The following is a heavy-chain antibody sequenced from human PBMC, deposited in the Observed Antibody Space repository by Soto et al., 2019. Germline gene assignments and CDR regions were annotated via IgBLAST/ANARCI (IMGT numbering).Heavy chain of an antibody. V-gene: IGHV3-74*01. CDR3: ARTAYCRGVCHYYFDS. CDR2: ISSDGSFT. Sequence: EVHLVESGGVLVQPGGSLRLSCAASGFTFSSYWMHWVRQVPGRGLVWVSRISSDGSFTDYEDSVKGRFTISRDNTKNTLYLQMNGLRAEDTAVYYCARTAYCRGVCHYYFDSWGQGNLVTVSS. CDR1: GFTFSSYW. J-gene: IGHJ4*02. D-gene: IGHD2-21*01.